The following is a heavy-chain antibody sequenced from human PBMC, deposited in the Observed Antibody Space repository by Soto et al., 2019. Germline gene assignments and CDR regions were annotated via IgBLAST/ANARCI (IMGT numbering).Heavy chain of an antibody. CDR1: GGSISSGDYS. CDR2: IYHSGST. Sequence: SETLSLTCAVSGGSISSGDYSWSWIRQPPGKGLEWIGYIYHSGSTYYNPSLKSRVTISVDRSKNQFSLKLSSVTAADTAVYYCARVQIDYYDSSGFSPWFGPWGQGTLVTVSS. V-gene: IGHV4-30-2*01. CDR3: ARVQIDYYDSSGFSPWFGP. D-gene: IGHD3-22*01. J-gene: IGHJ5*01.